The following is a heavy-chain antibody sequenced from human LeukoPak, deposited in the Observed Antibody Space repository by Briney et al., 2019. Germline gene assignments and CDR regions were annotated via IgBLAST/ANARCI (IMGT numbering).Heavy chain of an antibody. D-gene: IGHD4/OR15-4a*01. CDR1: GYTFTSYG. CDR3: AAELKSSAFDI. V-gene: IGHV1-18*01. Sequence: ASVKVSCKASGYTFTSYGISWVRQAPGQGLEWMGWISAYNGNTNYAQKLQGRVTMTTDTSTSTAYVELRSLRSDDTAVYYCAAELKSSAFDIWGQGTMVTVSS. J-gene: IGHJ3*02. CDR2: ISAYNGNT.